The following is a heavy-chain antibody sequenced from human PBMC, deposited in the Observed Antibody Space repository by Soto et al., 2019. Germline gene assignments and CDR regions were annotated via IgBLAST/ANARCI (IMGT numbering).Heavy chain of an antibody. CDR1: GGSISSVDYY. CDR3: ASRRLYDPPI. D-gene: IGHD3-3*01. Sequence: QVQLQESGPGLVKPSQTLSLTCTVSGGSISSVDYYWSWIRQPPGKGLEWIGYISYSGRTYYNPSLKSRVTISIDTSKNQFSLRLSSVTAADTAVYYCASRRLYDPPIWGQGTMVTVSS. J-gene: IGHJ3*02. V-gene: IGHV4-30-4*01. CDR2: ISYSGRT.